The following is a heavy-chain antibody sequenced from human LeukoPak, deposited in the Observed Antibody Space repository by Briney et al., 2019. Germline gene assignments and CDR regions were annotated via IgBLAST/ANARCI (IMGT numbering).Heavy chain of an antibody. CDR1: GFTFSTYW. Sequence: GGSLRLSCAASGFTFSTYWMSWVRQAPGKGLEWVANIKKDGSEKYYMDSVKGRFTISRDNAEDSLYLQMNSLRAEETAVYYCAREGVHRSGRSCFKAYWGQGTQVTVSS. CDR3: AREGVHRSGRSCFKAY. D-gene: IGHD2-15*01. V-gene: IGHV3-7*01. CDR2: IKKDGSEK. J-gene: IGHJ4*02.